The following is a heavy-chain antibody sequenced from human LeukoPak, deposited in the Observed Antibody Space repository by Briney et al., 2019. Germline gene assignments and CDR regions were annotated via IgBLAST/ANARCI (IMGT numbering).Heavy chain of an antibody. D-gene: IGHD1-26*01. V-gene: IGHV3-72*01. Sequence: PGGSLRLSCAASGFTFSDHYMDWVRQAPGKGLEWVGRTRNKANSYTTEYAASVKGRFTISRDDSKNSLYLQMNSLKTEETAVYYCARVGATGEYYFDYWGQGTLVTVSS. CDR3: ARVGATGEYYFDY. J-gene: IGHJ4*02. CDR1: GFTFSDHY. CDR2: TRNKANSYTT.